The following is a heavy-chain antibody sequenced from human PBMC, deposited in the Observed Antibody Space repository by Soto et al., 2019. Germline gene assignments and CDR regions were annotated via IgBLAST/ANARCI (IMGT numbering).Heavy chain of an antibody. CDR2: ISGRGGST. J-gene: IGHJ3*02. CDR1: GFTFSSYA. CDR3: ARSQVHAFDI. Sequence: EGQLLESGGGLVQPGGSLRLSCAASGFTFSSYAISWVRQAPGKGLEWVAAISGRGGSTYYADSVKGRFTISRDNSNNELYLQMNSLRAEDTSVYYGARSQVHAFDIWGQGTMVTVSS. V-gene: IGHV3-23*01.